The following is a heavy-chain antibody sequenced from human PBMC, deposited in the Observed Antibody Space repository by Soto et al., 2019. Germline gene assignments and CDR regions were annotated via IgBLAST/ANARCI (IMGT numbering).Heavy chain of an antibody. V-gene: IGHV3-11*01. CDR2: ISSSGSTI. J-gene: IGHJ3*02. D-gene: IGHD3-22*01. Sequence: GGSLRLSCAASGFTFSDYYMSWIRQAPGKGLEWVSYISSSGSTIYYADSVKGRFTISRDNAKNSLYLQMNSLRAEDTAVYYCARDTRWYYYDSSGDAFDIWGQGTMVT. CDR1: GFTFSDYY. CDR3: ARDTRWYYYDSSGDAFDI.